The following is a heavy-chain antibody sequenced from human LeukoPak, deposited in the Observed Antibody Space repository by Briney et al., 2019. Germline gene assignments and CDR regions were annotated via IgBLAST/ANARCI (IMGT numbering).Heavy chain of an antibody. Sequence: GRSLRLSCAASGFTFSSYAMHWARQAPGKGLEWVAVISYDGSNKYYADSVKGRFTISRDNSKNTLYLQMNSLRAEDTAVYYCARPHYDFWSGYLNYFDYWGQGTLVTVSS. J-gene: IGHJ4*02. V-gene: IGHV3-30*01. D-gene: IGHD3-3*01. CDR2: ISYDGSNK. CDR3: ARPHYDFWSGYLNYFDY. CDR1: GFTFSSYA.